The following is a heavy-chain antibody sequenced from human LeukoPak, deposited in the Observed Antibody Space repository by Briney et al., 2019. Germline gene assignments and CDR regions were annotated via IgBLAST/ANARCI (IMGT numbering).Heavy chain of an antibody. V-gene: IGHV3-53*01. D-gene: IGHD6-19*01. CDR3: AREGGPYSSTLRGQ. CDR1: GFTVSGNY. Sequence: PGGSLRLSCAVSGFTVSGNYMSWVRQAPGKGLEWVSVMYSSGSTDYADSVKGRFTISRDNSKNTLYLQMNSLRAEDTAVYYCAREGGPYSSTLRGQWGQGTLVTASS. J-gene: IGHJ4*02. CDR2: MYSSGST.